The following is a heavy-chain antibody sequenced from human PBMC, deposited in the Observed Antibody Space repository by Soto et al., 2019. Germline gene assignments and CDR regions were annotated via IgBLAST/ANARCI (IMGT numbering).Heavy chain of an antibody. J-gene: IGHJ4*02. CDR3: TTAEYSSGWYYNYFDY. CDR2: IKSKTDGGTT. CDR1: GFTFSNAW. V-gene: IGHV3-15*01. Sequence: GGSLRLSCAASGFTFSNAWMSWVRQAPGKGLEWVGRIKSKTDGGTTDYAAPVKGRFTISRDDSKNTLYLQMNSLKTEDTAVYYCTTAEYSSGWYYNYFDYWGQGTLVTVS. D-gene: IGHD6-19*01.